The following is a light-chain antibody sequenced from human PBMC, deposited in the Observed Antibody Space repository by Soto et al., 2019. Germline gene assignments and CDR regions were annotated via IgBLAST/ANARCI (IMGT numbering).Light chain of an antibody. CDR2: LND. CDR3: AAWDDSLNAL. Sequence: QSFLTQPPSLSATPGQRVNISCSGSFSNIGDNAVNWYQQLPGAAPKLLIYLNDQRPSGVPDRFSGSKSGTSAFLAISGLQSEDEADYYCAAWDDSLNALFGTGTKVTVL. CDR1: FSNIGDNA. J-gene: IGLJ1*01. V-gene: IGLV1-44*01.